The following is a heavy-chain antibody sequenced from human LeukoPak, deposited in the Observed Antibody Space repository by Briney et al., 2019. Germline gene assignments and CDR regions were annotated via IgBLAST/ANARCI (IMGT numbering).Heavy chain of an antibody. Sequence: PSETLSLTCNVSGGSIRGYYWSWIRQPPGKGLEWIGYIYSSGSTNYNPSLKSRVTMSVDTSKNQFSLKLSSVTAADTAVYYCARDRCQLSPYYYYYYMDVWGKGTTVTISS. CDR3: ARDRCQLSPYYYYYYMDV. CDR2: IYSSGST. CDR1: GGSIRGYY. D-gene: IGHD2-2*01. J-gene: IGHJ6*03. V-gene: IGHV4-4*08.